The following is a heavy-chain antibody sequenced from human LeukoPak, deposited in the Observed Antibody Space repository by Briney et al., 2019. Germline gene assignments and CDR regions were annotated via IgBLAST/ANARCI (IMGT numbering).Heavy chain of an antibody. Sequence: GGSLRLSCAASGFTFSSYWMSWVRQAPGKGLEWVANIKQDGSDKYYVDSVKGRFTISRDNAQNSLYLQMNRLRAEDTAVYYCARGEWESQLLMPFDYWGQGTLVTVSS. V-gene: IGHV3-7*01. CDR2: IKQDGSDK. CDR1: GFTFSSYW. CDR3: ARGEWESQLLMPFDY. D-gene: IGHD1-26*01. J-gene: IGHJ4*02.